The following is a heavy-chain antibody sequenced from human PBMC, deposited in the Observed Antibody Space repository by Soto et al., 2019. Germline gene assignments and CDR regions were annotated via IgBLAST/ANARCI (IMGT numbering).Heavy chain of an antibody. CDR3: AKGYSGYDGTTIAY. CDR1: GFTFSSYA. Sequence: GGSLRLSCAASGFTFSSYAMSWVRQAPGKGLEWVSAISGSGGSTYYADSVKGRFTISRDNSKNTLYLQMNSLRAEDTAVYYCAKGYSGYDGTTIAYWGQGTLVTVSS. CDR2: ISGSGGST. J-gene: IGHJ4*02. V-gene: IGHV3-23*01. D-gene: IGHD5-12*01.